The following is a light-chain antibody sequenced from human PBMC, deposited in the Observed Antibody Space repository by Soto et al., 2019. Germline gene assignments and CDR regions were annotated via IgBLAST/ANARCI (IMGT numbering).Light chain of an antibody. V-gene: IGLV1-40*01. CDR3: QSFDSSLTAWV. CDR1: SSNIGAGYD. CDR2: VSS. J-gene: IGLJ3*02. Sequence: QSVLTQPPSVSGAPGQRVTISCTGSSSNIGAGYDVHWYQQVPGRAPKLLIYVSSNRPSGVPDRFSGSKSGTSASLAITGLQAEDEADYYCQSFDSSLTAWVFGGGTQLTVL.